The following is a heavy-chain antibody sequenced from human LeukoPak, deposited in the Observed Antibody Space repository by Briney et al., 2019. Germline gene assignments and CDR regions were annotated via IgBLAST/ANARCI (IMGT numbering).Heavy chain of an antibody. J-gene: IGHJ3*02. CDR3: ARDTAYSSSWDPKNDAFDI. D-gene: IGHD6-13*01. V-gene: IGHV1-2*02. CDR2: INPNSGGT. Sequence: ASVKVSCKASGYTFTGYYMHWVRQAPGQGLEWMGWINPNSGGTNYAQKFKGRVTMTRDTSISTAYMELSRLRSDDTAVYYCARDTAYSSSWDPKNDAFDIWGQGTMVTVSS. CDR1: GYTFTGYY.